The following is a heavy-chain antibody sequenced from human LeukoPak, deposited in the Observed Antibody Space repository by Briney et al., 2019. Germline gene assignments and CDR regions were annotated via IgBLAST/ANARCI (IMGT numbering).Heavy chain of an antibody. V-gene: IGHV1-2*02. CDR1: GFTLTDY. D-gene: IGHD2-2*01. J-gene: IGHJ6*03. CDR2: IKPNSGDT. Sequence: ASVKVSCKASGFTLTDYIHWVRQDPRQGLQWMGWIKPNSGDTDYAQKFQGRVTMTRDTSISTVYMELSSLRSDDTAVYYCARADSVPAGDYHYGYMDVWGKGTTVTVSS. CDR3: ARADSVPAGDYHYGYMDV.